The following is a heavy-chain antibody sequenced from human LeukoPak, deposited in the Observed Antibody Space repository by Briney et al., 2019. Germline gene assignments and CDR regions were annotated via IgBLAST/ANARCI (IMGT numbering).Heavy chain of an antibody. CDR3: ARGLIGGVWGSYRNRYYFDY. Sequence: PGGSLRLSCAASGFTFSSYAMSWVRQAPGKGLEWVSGISGSGGRTYYADSVKGRFTISRDNAKNSLYLQMNSLRAEDTAVYYCARGLIGGVWGSYRNRYYFDYWGQGTLVTVSS. V-gene: IGHV3-23*01. CDR2: ISGSGGRT. D-gene: IGHD3-16*02. CDR1: GFTFSSYA. J-gene: IGHJ4*02.